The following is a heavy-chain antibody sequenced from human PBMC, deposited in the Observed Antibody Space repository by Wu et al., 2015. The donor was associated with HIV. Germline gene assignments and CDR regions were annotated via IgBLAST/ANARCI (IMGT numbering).Heavy chain of an antibody. V-gene: IGHV1-18*01. CDR3: ARVFEDSSGYYSWFDP. D-gene: IGHD3-22*01. CDR1: GYTFITHA. CDR2: ITTHNGYT. J-gene: IGHJ5*02. Sequence: QVQLVQSGGDVKKSGASVKVSCKASGYTFITHAITWVRQAPGQRPEWMGWITTHNGYTKYAQKFQDRLSLTTDTSATTAYMELRSLRSDDTAVYYCARVFEDSSGYYSWFDPRGRREPSVTVSS.